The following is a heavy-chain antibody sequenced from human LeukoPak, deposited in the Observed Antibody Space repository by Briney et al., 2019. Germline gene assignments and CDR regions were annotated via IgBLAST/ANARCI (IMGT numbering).Heavy chain of an antibody. D-gene: IGHD2-15*01. CDR2: MNGGDGNT. CDR3: ARGRGTSGSNRDFYYYYYMDV. V-gene: IGHV1-3*01. J-gene: IGHJ6*03. Sequence: ASVKVSCKASGYIFTDYAIHWLRQAPGQRPEWMGWMNGGDGNTKYSQKFQGRITLIRDTSAATAYMELSSLRHDDLAVYYCARGRGTSGSNRDFYYYYYMDVWGKGTTVTVSS. CDR1: GYIFTDYA.